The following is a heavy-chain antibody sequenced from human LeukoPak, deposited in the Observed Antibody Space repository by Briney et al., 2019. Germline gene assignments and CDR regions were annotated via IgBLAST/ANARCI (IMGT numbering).Heavy chain of an antibody. J-gene: IGHJ4*02. D-gene: IGHD6-19*01. CDR2: IYYSGST. Sequence: SETLSLTCTVSGGSISGSSYYWGWIRQPPGKGLEWIGSIYYSGSTYYNSSLKSRVTISVDTSKNQFSLKLSSVTAADTAVYYCARRGFSGWEPFDYWGQGTLVTVSS. V-gene: IGHV4-39*01. CDR3: ARRGFSGWEPFDY. CDR1: GGSISGSSYY.